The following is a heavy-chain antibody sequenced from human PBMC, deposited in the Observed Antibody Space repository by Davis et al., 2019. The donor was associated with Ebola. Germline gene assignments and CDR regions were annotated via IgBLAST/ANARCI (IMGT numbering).Heavy chain of an antibody. CDR3: ASAPIFGVVQYYFDY. CDR1: GGTFSSYA. Sequence: SVKVSCKASGGTFSSYAISWVRQAPGQGLEWMGGIIPIFGTANYAQKFQGRVTITADESTSTAYMELRSLRSDDTAVYYCASAPIFGVVQYYFDYWGQGTLVTVSS. D-gene: IGHD3-3*01. J-gene: IGHJ4*02. CDR2: IIPIFGTA. V-gene: IGHV1-69*13.